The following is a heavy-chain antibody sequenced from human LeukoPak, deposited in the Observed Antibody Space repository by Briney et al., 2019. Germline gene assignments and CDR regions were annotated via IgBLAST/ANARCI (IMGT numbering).Heavy chain of an antibody. CDR3: AKDTRGPHYDSSGYHDY. J-gene: IGHJ4*02. D-gene: IGHD3-22*01. CDR2: IRYDGSNR. V-gene: IGHV3-30*02. Sequence: GGSLRLSCAASGFTFSSYGMRWVRQAPGKGLEWVAFIRYDGSNRYYADSVKGRFTISRDNSKNTLYLQMNSLRAEDTAVYYCAKDTRGPHYDSSGYHDYWGQGTLVTVSS. CDR1: GFTFSSYG.